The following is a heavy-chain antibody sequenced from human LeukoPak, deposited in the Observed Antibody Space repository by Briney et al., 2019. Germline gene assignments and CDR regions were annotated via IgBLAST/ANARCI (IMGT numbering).Heavy chain of an antibody. Sequence: PGGSLGLSCAASGFSLSSYSMNWVRQAPGKGLEWVSYITSSSSTTYYADSVKGRFTISRDNAKNSLYLQMNSLRDEDTAVYYCATSSKGYYYYGMDVWGQGTTVTVSS. D-gene: IGHD2-2*01. CDR1: GFSLSSYS. V-gene: IGHV3-48*02. J-gene: IGHJ6*02. CDR2: ITSSSSTT. CDR3: ATSSKGYYYYGMDV.